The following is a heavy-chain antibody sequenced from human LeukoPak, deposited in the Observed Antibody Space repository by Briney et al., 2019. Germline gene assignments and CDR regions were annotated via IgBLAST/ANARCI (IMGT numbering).Heavy chain of an antibody. V-gene: IGHV3-30-3*01. Sequence: GGSLRLSCAASGFTFSSYAMHWVRQAPGKGLEWVAVISYDGSNKYYADSVKGRFTISRDNSKNTLYLQMNSLRAEDTAVYYCAKDRPSAYVVVVPPAKGPIDYWGQGTLVTVSS. CDR2: ISYDGSNK. CDR3: AKDRPSAYVVVVPPAKGPIDY. CDR1: GFTFSSYA. J-gene: IGHJ4*02. D-gene: IGHD2-21*01.